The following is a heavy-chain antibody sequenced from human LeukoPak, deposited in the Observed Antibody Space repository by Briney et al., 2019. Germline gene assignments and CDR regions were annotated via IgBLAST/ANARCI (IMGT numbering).Heavy chain of an antibody. J-gene: IGHJ4*02. D-gene: IGHD3-10*01. CDR1: GYSISSGYY. V-gene: IGHV4-38-2*02. CDR2: TYHSGST. Sequence: SETLSLTCTVSGYSISSGYYWGWIRQPPGKGLEWIGSTYHSGSTYYNPSLKSRVTISVDTSKNQFSLKLSSVTAADTAVYYCARAYGSGSYYFDYWGQGTLVTVSS. CDR3: ARAYGSGSYYFDY.